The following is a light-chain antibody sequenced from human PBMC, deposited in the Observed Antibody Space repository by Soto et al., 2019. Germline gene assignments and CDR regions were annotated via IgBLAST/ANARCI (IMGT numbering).Light chain of an antibody. CDR1: QNISSN. V-gene: IGKV3-15*01. J-gene: IGKJ1*01. CDR3: QQYNIWPPWT. Sequence: EIVMPQSPATLSVSPGERATLACRASQNISSNLAWYQQKPGQAPRLLIYGASTRATGIPGRFSGSGSGTEFTLTIPSLQSEDFAVYYCQQYNIWPPWTFGQGTKVEIK. CDR2: GAS.